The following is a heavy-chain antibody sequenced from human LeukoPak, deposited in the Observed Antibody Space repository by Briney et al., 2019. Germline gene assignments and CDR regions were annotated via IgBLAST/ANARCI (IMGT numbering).Heavy chain of an antibody. J-gene: IGHJ4*02. CDR1: GFSFSSYA. V-gene: IGHV3-23*01. CDR2: ISGSGDYT. Sequence: GRSLRLSCAASGFSFSSYAMTWVRQAPGQGLDWFSGISGSGDYTYYANSVKGRFTISRDNSKNTLYLQVNSLRAEDTAVYYCTKNAGARGGFYADYWGQGTLITVSS. D-gene: IGHD3-3*01. CDR3: TKNAGARGGFYADY.